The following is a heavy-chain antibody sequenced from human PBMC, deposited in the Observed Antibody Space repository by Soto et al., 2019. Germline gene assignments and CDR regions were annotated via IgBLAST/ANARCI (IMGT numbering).Heavy chain of an antibody. CDR2: ISTSTGKT. CDR1: GHTFTTYD. J-gene: IGHJ4*02. CDR3: ARDGYMYGYEY. Sequence: QVQLVQSGAEVKEPGASVKVSCKASGHTFTTYDISWVRQAPGQGREWVGWISTSTGKTNYAQKFQDRVTTTTDTSTSTVDMELRSLRSDDTCTYYCARDGYMYGYEYWGQGTLITVSS. V-gene: IGHV1-18*04. D-gene: IGHD5-18*01.